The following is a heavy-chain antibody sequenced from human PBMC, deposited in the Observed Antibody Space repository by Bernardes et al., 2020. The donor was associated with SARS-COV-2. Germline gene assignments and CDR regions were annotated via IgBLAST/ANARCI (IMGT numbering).Heavy chain of an antibody. CDR1: GYTFTSYG. CDR2: ISAYNGST. V-gene: IGHV1-18*04. Sequence: VKVSCKASGYTFTSYGIAWVRQAPGQGLEWLGWISAYNGSTNYAQKLQGRVTMTTDTSTSTAYMELRSLRSDDTAVYYCARVVLWFGGLSESWFDPWGQGTLFTVSS. D-gene: IGHD3-10*01. CDR3: ARVVLWFGGLSESWFDP. J-gene: IGHJ5*02.